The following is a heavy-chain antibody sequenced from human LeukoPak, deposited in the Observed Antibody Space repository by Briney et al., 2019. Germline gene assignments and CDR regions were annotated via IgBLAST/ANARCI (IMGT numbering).Heavy chain of an antibody. Sequence: GGSLRLSCAASGFTFSGSTVHWVRQAPGKGLEWVAGISHDGSNKYHADSVKGRFTISRDNSKNTLYLQMNSLRAEDTAVYYCAKGVWLGSSGWYYFDYWGQGALVTVSS. CDR2: ISHDGSNK. D-gene: IGHD6-19*01. J-gene: IGHJ4*02. V-gene: IGHV3-30*04. CDR3: AKGVWLGSSGWYYFDY. CDR1: GFTFSGST.